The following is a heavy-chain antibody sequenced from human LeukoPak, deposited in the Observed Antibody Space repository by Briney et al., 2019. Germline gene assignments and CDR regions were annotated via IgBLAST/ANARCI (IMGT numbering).Heavy chain of an antibody. CDR3: ARGRGGSGDRVIFDI. CDR2: IYHSGNT. CDR1: GHSLRSGSY. D-gene: IGHD3-16*01. Sequence: SETLSLTCDVSGHSLRSGSYWGWIWQPPGKGLEWIGSIYHSGNTYYNSSLKSRLIISVATSKNQISLKLSSVDAAATAIYYCARGRGGSGDRVIFDIWGQGTLVTISS. J-gene: IGHJ4*02. V-gene: IGHV4-38-2*01.